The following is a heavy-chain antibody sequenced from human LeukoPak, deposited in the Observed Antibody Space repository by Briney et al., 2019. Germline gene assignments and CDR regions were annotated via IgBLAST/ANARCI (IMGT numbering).Heavy chain of an antibody. CDR1: GYIFTSYW. V-gene: IGHV5-51*01. D-gene: IGHD4-23*01. CDR3: ARRDYGGKHFDY. J-gene: IGHJ4*02. Sequence: GESLKISCKGSGYIFTSYWIAWVRQMPGKGLEWMGIIYPGDSDTRYSPSLQGQVTLSAAKSISTAYMQWSSLKASDTAMYYCARRDYGGKHFDYWGQGTLVTVSS. CDR2: IYPGDSDT.